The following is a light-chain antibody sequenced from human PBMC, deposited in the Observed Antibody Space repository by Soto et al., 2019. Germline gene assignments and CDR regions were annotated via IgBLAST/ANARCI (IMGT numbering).Light chain of an antibody. CDR3: GTWDSSLSVGV. V-gene: IGLV1-51*01. CDR1: SSNIENNY. J-gene: IGLJ1*01. Sequence: QSVLTQPPSISATPGQKVTISCSGSSSNIENNYVSWYQQVPGTAPKLLIYDNDRRPSGIPDRFSGSKSGTSATLGITGLQTGDEADYYRGTWDSSLSVGVFGTGTKVTVL. CDR2: DND.